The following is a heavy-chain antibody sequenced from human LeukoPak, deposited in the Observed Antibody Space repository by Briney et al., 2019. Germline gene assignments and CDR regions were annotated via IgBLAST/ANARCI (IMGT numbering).Heavy chain of an antibody. J-gene: IGHJ4*02. CDR1: GYSFTSYD. V-gene: IGHV1-8*01. D-gene: IGHD6-6*01. CDR3: AREYSTPNDY. Sequence: ASVKVSCKGSGYSFTSYDISWVRQATGQGLEWMGWMNPNSGNTLYLQKFQGRVTMTRNTSLNTAYLDLRSLTSEDTAVYYCAREYSTPNDYWGQGTLVTVSS. CDR2: MNPNSGNT.